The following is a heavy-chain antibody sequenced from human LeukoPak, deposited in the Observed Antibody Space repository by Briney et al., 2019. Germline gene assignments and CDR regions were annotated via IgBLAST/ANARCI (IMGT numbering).Heavy chain of an antibody. CDR3: AKDGEYPN. D-gene: IGHD2/OR15-2a*01. V-gene: IGHV3-30-3*01. J-gene: IGHJ4*02. CDR2: ISYDGSNK. Sequence: GGSLRLSCAASGFTFSSYAMHWVRQAPGKGLEWVAVISYDGSNKYYADSVKGRFTISRDNSKNTLYLQMNSLRAEDTAVYYCAKDGEYPNWGQGTLVTVSS. CDR1: GFTFSSYA.